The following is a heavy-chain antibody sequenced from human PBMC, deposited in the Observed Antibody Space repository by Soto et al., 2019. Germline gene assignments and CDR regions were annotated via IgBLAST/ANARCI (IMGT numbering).Heavy chain of an antibody. CDR2: IYYSGST. D-gene: IGHD3-3*01. CDR3: AGQGRFLEWLPIDY. V-gene: IGHV4-39*01. Sequence: QLQLQESGPGLVKPSETLSLTCTVSGGSISSSSYYWGWIRQPPGKGLEWIGSIYYSGSTYYNPSLKSRVTKCVDTSKNHFSLKLSSVTAADMAVYYCAGQGRFLEWLPIDYWGLGSLVTVSS. J-gene: IGHJ4*02. CDR1: GGSISSSSYY.